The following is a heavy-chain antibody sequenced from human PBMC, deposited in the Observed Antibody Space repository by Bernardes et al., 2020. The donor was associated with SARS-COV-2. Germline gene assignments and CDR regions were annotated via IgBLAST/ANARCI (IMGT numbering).Heavy chain of an antibody. J-gene: IGHJ4*02. CDR3: ARVGPNYDSRLFDY. CDR2: ISSSSTI. CDR1: GFTFSSYS. Sequence: GGSLRLSCAASGFTFSSYSMNWVRQAPGKGLEWVSYISSSSTIYHADSVKGRFTISRDNAKNSLYPQMNSLRDEDTAVYYCARVGPNYDSRLFDYWGQGTLVTVSS. V-gene: IGHV3-48*02. D-gene: IGHD3-22*01.